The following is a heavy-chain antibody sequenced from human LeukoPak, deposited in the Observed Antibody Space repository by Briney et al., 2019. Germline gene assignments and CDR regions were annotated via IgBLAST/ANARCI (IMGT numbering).Heavy chain of an antibody. Sequence: ASVKVSCKASGYTFTDYYKHWVRQAPGQGLEWMGWVHPNSGGTSSALKFQGRVTMTRDTSITTVYMDLSRLTSDDTAVYYCARFDGTTSLAFDIWGQGTMVTVSS. D-gene: IGHD3-9*01. CDR2: VHPNSGGT. CDR1: GYTFTDYY. CDR3: ARFDGTTSLAFDI. J-gene: IGHJ3*02. V-gene: IGHV1-2*02.